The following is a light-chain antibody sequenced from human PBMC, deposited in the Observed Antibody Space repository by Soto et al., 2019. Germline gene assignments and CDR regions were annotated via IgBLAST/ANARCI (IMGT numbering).Light chain of an antibody. Sequence: IVLTQSPGTLSLSPGERATLSCRASQSVGRRYLAWYQQKPGQAPMLLIYDTSERASDIPDRFSGSGSGTDFTLTFISLVPEDFAVYNCHCEGTFGGGTKLEIK. CDR3: HCEGT. J-gene: IGKJ4*01. CDR1: QSVGRRY. V-gene: IGKV3-20*01. CDR2: DTS.